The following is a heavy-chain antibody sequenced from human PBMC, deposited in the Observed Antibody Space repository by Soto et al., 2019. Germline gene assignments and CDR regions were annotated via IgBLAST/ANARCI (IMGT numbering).Heavy chain of an antibody. CDR2: ISSSSSTI. V-gene: IGHV3-48*02. J-gene: IGHJ4*02. Sequence: EVQLVESGGGLVQPGGSLRISCAASGFTFSSYSMNWVRQAPGKGLGWVSYISSSSSTIYYADSVKGRFTISRDNAKNSLYLQMNSLRDEDTAVYYCARASYSNYDGDYFDYWGQGTLVTVSS. CDR1: GFTFSSYS. CDR3: ARASYSNYDGDYFDY. D-gene: IGHD4-4*01.